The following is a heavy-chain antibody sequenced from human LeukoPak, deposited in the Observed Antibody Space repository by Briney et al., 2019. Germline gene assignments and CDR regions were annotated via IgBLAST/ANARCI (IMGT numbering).Heavy chain of an antibody. J-gene: IGHJ4*02. V-gene: IGHV3-11*01. CDR3: ARESVPSWGGGNDY. D-gene: IGHD2-2*01. CDR2: ISSSGSTI. CDR1: GFTFSNCA. Sequence: KAGGSLRLSCAASGFTFSNCATHWIRQAPGKGLEWVSYISSSGSTIYYADSVKGRFTISRDNAKNSLYLQMNSLRAEDTAVYYCARESVPSWGGGNDYWGQGTLVTVSS.